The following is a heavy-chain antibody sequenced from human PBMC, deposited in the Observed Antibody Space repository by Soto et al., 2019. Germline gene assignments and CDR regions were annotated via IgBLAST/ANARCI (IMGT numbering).Heavy chain of an antibody. V-gene: IGHV4-59*01. CDR1: GGSFSGYY. D-gene: IGHD2-2*02. Sequence: SETLSLTCAVYGGSFSGYYWSWIRQPPGKGLEWIGYIYYSGSTNYNPSLKSRVTISVDTSKNQFSLKLSSVTAADTAVYYCARGYCSSTSCYTYKLFDPWGQGTLVTVSS. J-gene: IGHJ5*02. CDR2: IYYSGST. CDR3: ARGYCSSTSCYTYKLFDP.